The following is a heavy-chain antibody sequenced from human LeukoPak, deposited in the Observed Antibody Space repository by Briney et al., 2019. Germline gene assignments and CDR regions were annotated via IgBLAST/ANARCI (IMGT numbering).Heavy chain of an antibody. Sequence: PGGSLRLSCAASGFTFSYYEMNWVRQAPGKGLEWVSYISSGGNSIDYADSVKGRFTISRDNAKNSLYLQMNSLRAEDTAAYYCARGDWGTYWGQGTLVTVSS. CDR1: GFTFSYYE. D-gene: IGHD3-16*01. J-gene: IGHJ4*02. V-gene: IGHV3-48*03. CDR2: ISSGGNSI. CDR3: ARGDWGTY.